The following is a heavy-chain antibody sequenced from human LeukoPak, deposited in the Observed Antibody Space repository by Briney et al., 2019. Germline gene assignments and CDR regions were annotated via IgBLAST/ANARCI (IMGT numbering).Heavy chain of an antibody. CDR3: ATRAADVPTRPAYYYYYMDV. CDR2: IIPIFGTA. V-gene: IGHV1-69*06. D-gene: IGHD2-2*01. Sequence: ASVKVSCKASGGTFSSYVISWVRQAPRQGLEWMGGIIPIFGTAKYAQKFQGRVTITADKSTSSAYMELSSLRSEDTAVYYCATRAADVPTRPAYYYYYMDVWGKGTTVTVSS. CDR1: GGTFSSYV. J-gene: IGHJ6*03.